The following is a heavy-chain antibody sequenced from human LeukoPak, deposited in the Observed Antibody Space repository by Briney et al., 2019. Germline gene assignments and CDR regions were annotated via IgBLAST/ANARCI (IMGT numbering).Heavy chain of an antibody. Sequence: ASVKVSCKASGYTFTSYGISWVRQAPGQGLEWMGWISAYNGNTNYAQKLQGRVTMTTDTSTSTAYMELRSLRSDDTAVYYCAISPSIAVAGTMGDYWGRGTLVTVSS. CDR1: GYTFTSYG. D-gene: IGHD6-19*01. J-gene: IGHJ4*02. CDR3: AISPSIAVAGTMGDY. CDR2: ISAYNGNT. V-gene: IGHV1-18*01.